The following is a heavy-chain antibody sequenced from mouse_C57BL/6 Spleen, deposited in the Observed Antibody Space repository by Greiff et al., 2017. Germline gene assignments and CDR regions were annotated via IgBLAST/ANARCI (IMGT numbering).Heavy chain of an antibody. Sequence: QVQLQQPGAELVRPGSSVKLSCKASGYTFTSYWMHWVKQRPIKGLEWIGNIDPSDSETHYNQKFKDKATLTVDKSSSTAYMQLSSLTSYDSAVYYCARSLPYYAMDYWGQGTSVTVSS. V-gene: IGHV1-52*01. CDR2: IDPSDSET. D-gene: IGHD6-5*01. CDR1: GYTFTSYW. J-gene: IGHJ4*01. CDR3: ARSLPYYAMDY.